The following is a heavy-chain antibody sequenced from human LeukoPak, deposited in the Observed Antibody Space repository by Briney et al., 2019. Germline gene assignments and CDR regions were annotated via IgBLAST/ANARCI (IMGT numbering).Heavy chain of an antibody. CDR2: ISYDGSNK. CDR3: ARPHWEGGRGPLTAIFDY. CDR1: GFTFSSYA. D-gene: IGHD1-26*01. Sequence: GGSLRLSCAASGFTFSSYAMHWVRQAPGRGLEWVAVISYDGSNKYYAGSVKGRFTISRDNSKKTLYLQMNSLRAEDTAVYYCARPHWEGGRGPLTAIFDYWGQGTLVTVSS. J-gene: IGHJ4*02. V-gene: IGHV3-30-3*01.